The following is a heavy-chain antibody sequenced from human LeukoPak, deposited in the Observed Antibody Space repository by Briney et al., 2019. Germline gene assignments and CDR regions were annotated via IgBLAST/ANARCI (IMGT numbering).Heavy chain of an antibody. D-gene: IGHD6-13*01. J-gene: IGHJ6*02. CDR2: TYYSGST. V-gene: IGHV4-59*01. CDR3: ARAAHSTDMDV. Sequence: KTSETLSLTCTVSGVSISSYYWSWIRQPPGKGLEWIGYTYYSGSTNYNPSLKSRVTISVDTSKNQFSLKLSSVTAADTAVYYCARAAHSTDMDVWGQGTTVTVSS. CDR1: GVSISSYY.